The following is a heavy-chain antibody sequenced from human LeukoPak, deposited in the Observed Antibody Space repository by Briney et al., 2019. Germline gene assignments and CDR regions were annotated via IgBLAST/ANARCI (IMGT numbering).Heavy chain of an antibody. CDR3: ARDLNSSGYHYGMVY. Sequence: GGSLRLSCAASGFTFDDYGMSWVRQAPGKGLEWVSGINWNGGSTGYADSVKGRFTISRDNAKNSLYLQMNSLRAEDTALYYCARDLNSSGYHYGMVYWGQGTLVTVSS. CDR2: INWNGGST. J-gene: IGHJ4*02. V-gene: IGHV3-20*04. CDR1: GFTFDDYG. D-gene: IGHD3-22*01.